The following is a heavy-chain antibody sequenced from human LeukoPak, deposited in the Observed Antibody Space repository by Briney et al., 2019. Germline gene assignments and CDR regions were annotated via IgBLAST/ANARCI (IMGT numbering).Heavy chain of an antibody. Sequence: ASVKVSCKASGYTFTGYYMHWVRQAPGQGLEWMGWMNPNSGNTGYAQKFQGRVTMTRNTSISTAYMELSSLRSEDTAVYYCARSPVAMVPYYYYYYYMDVWGKGTTVTISS. V-gene: IGHV1-8*02. CDR2: MNPNSGNT. CDR3: ARSPVAMVPYYYYYYYMDV. CDR1: GYTFTGYY. D-gene: IGHD5-18*01. J-gene: IGHJ6*03.